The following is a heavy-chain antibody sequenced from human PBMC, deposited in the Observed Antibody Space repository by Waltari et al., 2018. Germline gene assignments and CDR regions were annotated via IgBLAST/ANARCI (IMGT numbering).Heavy chain of an antibody. D-gene: IGHD6-19*01. V-gene: IGHV7-4-1*02. CDR2: INTNTGNP. CDR3: AVRAIAVAGTPWDLDY. J-gene: IGHJ4*02. CDR1: GYTFTSYA. Sequence: QVQLVQSGAEVKKPGASVKVSCKASGYTFTSYAMNWVRQAPGQGLEWMGWINTNTGNPTYAQGFTGRFVFSLDTSVSTAYLQISSLKAEDTAVYYCAVRAIAVAGTPWDLDYWGQGTLVTVSS.